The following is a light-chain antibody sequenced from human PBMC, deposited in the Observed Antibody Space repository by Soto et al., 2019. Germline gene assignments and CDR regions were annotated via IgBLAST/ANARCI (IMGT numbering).Light chain of an antibody. CDR1: QSLNTD. V-gene: IGKV3-15*01. CDR3: QQYKSWPPIT. Sequence: EIVLTQSPGTLSLSPWEGATLSCSASQSLNTDLAWYQQKPGQAPRLLLYGASTRATGTPTRFSGSGSGTEFTLTISSLQSEDFAIYYCQQYKSWPPITFGQGTRLEIK. CDR2: GAS. J-gene: IGKJ5*01.